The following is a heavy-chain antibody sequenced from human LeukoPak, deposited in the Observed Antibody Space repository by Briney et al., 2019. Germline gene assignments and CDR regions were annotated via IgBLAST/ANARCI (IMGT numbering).Heavy chain of an antibody. Sequence: SETLSLTCAVSGGSISSSSWWSWVRQPPGKGLEWIGEINHSGSTNYNPSLKSRVTISVDTSKNQFSLKLSSVTAADTAMYYCARHRGGYYGRFDYWGQGTLVTVSS. CDR1: GGSISSSSW. CDR3: ARHRGGYYGRFDY. CDR2: INHSGST. V-gene: IGHV4-4*02. D-gene: IGHD3-22*01. J-gene: IGHJ4*02.